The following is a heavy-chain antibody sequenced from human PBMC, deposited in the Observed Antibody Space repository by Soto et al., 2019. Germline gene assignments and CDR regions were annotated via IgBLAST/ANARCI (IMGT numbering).Heavy chain of an antibody. CDR3: ARDRSSRHYGMYV. CDR1: GGSISSYY. D-gene: IGHD6-13*01. Sequence: SETLSLTCTVSGGSISSYYWSWIRQPPGKGLEWIGYIYYSGSTNYNPSLKSRVTISVDTSKNQFSLKLSSVTAADTAVYYCARDRSSRHYGMYVWGQGTTVTVSS. CDR2: IYYSGST. V-gene: IGHV4-59*01. J-gene: IGHJ6*02.